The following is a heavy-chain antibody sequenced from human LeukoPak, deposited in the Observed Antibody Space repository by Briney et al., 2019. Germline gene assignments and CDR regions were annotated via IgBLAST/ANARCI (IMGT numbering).Heavy chain of an antibody. CDR3: AKDGPMVRGVITTLHFDC. Sequence: GGSLRLSCAASGFTFSSYWMSWVRQAPGKGLEWVSAISGSGGSTYYADSVKGRFTISRDNSKNTLYLQMNSLRAEDTAVYYCAKDGPMVRGVITTLHFDCWGQGTLVTVSS. J-gene: IGHJ4*02. CDR2: ISGSGGST. CDR1: GFTFSSYW. V-gene: IGHV3-23*01. D-gene: IGHD3-10*01.